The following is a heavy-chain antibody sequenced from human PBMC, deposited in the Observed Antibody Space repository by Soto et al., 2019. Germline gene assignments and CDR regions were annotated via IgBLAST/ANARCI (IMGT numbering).Heavy chain of an antibody. J-gene: IGHJ4*02. CDR3: AQRGGSGYYGAFDY. CDR2: VSDSGGTT. V-gene: IGHV3-23*01. Sequence: LRLSCAASGFTFSTYAMSWVRQAPGKGLEWVSGVSDSGGTTYYADSVKGRFTISRDNSKNTLYLQMNSLRGEDTAVYYCAQRGGSGYYGAFDYWGQGTLVTVSS. CDR1: GFTFSTYA. D-gene: IGHD3-22*01.